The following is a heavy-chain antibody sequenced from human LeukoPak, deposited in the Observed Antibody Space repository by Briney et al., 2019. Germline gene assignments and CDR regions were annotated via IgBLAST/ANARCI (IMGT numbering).Heavy chain of an antibody. J-gene: IGHJ6*02. CDR2: IYHSGST. CDR1: GGSISSSNW. CDR3: ARGYGDYVKNYGMDV. Sequence: NSSGTLSLTCAVSGGSISSSNWWSWVRQPPGRGLEWIGEIYHSGSTNYNPSLKSRVTISVDKSKNQFSLKLSSVTAADTAVYYCARGYGDYVKNYGMDVWGQGTTVTVSS. D-gene: IGHD4-17*01. V-gene: IGHV4-4*02.